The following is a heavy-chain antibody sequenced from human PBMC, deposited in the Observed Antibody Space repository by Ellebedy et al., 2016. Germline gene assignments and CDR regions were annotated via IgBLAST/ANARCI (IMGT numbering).Heavy chain of an antibody. CDR1: GFSFSNFG. D-gene: IGHD1-14*01. V-gene: IGHV3-23*01. J-gene: IGHJ4*02. Sequence: GGSLRLSXAASGFSFSNFGMSWVRQAPGKGLEWVATISDNGRITYYADSVEGRFTISRDNFKGTLYLQMNTLRVEDTAEYFCTNDAFVVKTFEPVDYWGQGTLVTVSS. CDR3: TNDAFVVKTFEPVDY. CDR2: ISDNGRIT.